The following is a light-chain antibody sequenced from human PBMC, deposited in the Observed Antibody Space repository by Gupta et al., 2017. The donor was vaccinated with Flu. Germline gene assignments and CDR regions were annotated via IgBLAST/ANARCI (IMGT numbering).Light chain of an antibody. CDR2: QAT. CDR1: ESIATW. V-gene: IGKV1-5*03. J-gene: IGKJ2*03. Sequence: IPIAQSPATLSASLGDRVTITCRASESIATWLAWYQQKPGKAPNLLISQATNLEAGVPLRFSGCGSGTEFTLTISNLQPDDFATYYCQQENDYTQSFGRGTKLEI. CDR3: QQENDYTQS.